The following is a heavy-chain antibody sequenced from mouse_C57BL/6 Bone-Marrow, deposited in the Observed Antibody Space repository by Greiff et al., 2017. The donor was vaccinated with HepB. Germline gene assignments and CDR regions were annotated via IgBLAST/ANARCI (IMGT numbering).Heavy chain of an antibody. J-gene: IGHJ4*01. CDR2: ISSGGSYT. CDR3: AIYPYYAMDY. CDR1: GFTFSSYG. V-gene: IGHV5-6*01. D-gene: IGHD2-1*01. Sequence: EVKLMESGGDLVKPGGSLKLSCAASGFTFSSYGMSWVRQTPDKRLEWVATISSGGSYTYYPDSVKGRFTISRDNAKNTLYLQMSSLKSEDTAMYYCAIYPYYAMDYWGQGTSVTVSS.